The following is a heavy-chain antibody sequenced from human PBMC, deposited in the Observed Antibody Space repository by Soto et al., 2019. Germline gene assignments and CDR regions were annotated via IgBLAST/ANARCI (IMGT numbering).Heavy chain of an antibody. V-gene: IGHV1-46*01. Sequence: GASVKVSCKASGYTFTSYYMHWVRQAPGQGLEWMGIINPSVGSTRYAQKFQGRVTMTRDTSTSTVYMELSSLRSEDTAVYYCARGGLLYSISWFVWFDPWGQGTLVTVSS. CDR2: INPSVGST. CDR1: GYTFTSYY. J-gene: IGHJ5*02. CDR3: ARGGLLYSISWFVWFDP. D-gene: IGHD6-13*01.